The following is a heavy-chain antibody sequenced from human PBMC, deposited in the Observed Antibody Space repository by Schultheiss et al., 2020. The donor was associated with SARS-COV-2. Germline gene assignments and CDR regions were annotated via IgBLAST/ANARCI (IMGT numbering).Heavy chain of an antibody. CDR2: INPNSGGT. CDR1: GYTFTGYY. CDR3: ASRTPRYFDWLPTNYYYYYGMDV. Sequence: ASVKVSCKASGYTFTGYYMHWVRQAPGQGLEWMGWINPNSGGTNYAQKFQGRVTMTRNTSISTAYMELSSLRSEDTAVYYCASRTPRYFDWLPTNYYYYYGMDVWGQGTTVTVSS. D-gene: IGHD3-9*01. V-gene: IGHV1-2*02. J-gene: IGHJ6*02.